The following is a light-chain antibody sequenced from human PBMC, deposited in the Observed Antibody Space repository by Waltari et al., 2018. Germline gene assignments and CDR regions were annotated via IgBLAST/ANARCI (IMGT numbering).Light chain of an antibody. V-gene: IGKV2-30*02. CDR3: MQNIQLPT. CDR1: QGLVHSDGNTY. Sequence: DVVMTQSPLSLPVTLGQPASISCSSSQGLVHSDGNTYLNWFHQRPGQSPRRLIYRVSNRDSGVPDRFSGSGSGTDFTLNISRVEPEDVGIYFCMQNIQLPTFGQGTKVQI. CDR2: RVS. J-gene: IGKJ1*01.